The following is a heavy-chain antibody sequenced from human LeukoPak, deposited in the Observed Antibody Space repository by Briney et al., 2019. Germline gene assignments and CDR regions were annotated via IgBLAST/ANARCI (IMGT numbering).Heavy chain of an antibody. Sequence: GGSLRLSCAASGFTFSNYGMHWVRQAPGKGLEWVAFIRYDGSYKYYADSVKGRFTISRDNSRNTLFLQMNSLRVGDTAVYYCAKSANIGDAGNFDNWGQGTLVTVSS. CDR2: IRYDGSYK. V-gene: IGHV3-30*02. CDR1: GFTFSNYG. CDR3: AKSANIGDAGNFDN. J-gene: IGHJ4*02. D-gene: IGHD6-13*01.